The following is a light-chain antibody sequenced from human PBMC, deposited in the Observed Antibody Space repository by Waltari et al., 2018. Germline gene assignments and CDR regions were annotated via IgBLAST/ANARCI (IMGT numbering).Light chain of an antibody. CDR2: AAS. J-gene: IGKJ2*01. Sequence: DIQITQSPSSLSASVGDRVTITCRASQSISSYLNWYQQKPGKAPTLLIYAASSLQSGVPSRFSGSGSGTDFTLTISSLQPEDFATYYCQQSYSTPPTFGQGTKLEIK. CDR1: QSISSY. CDR3: QQSYSTPPT. V-gene: IGKV1-39*01.